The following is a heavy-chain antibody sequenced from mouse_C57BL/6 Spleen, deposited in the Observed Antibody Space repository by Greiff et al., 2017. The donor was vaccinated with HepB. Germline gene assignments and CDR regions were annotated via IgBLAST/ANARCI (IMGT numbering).Heavy chain of an antibody. CDR2: IDPANGTT. J-gene: IGHJ4*01. CDR1: GFNIKNTY. Sequence: EVQLQQSVAELVRPGASVKLSCTASGFNIKNTYMHWVKQRPEQGLEWIGRIDPANGTTKYAPKFQGKATKTADTSSNTAYLPLSSLTAEDTAIYYCAREIMDYYGSSYAMDYWGQGTSVTVAS. CDR3: AREIMDYYGSSYAMDY. D-gene: IGHD1-1*01. V-gene: IGHV14-3*01.